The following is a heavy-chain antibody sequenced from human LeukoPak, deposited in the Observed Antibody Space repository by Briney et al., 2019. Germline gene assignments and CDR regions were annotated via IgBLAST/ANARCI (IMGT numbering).Heavy chain of an antibody. J-gene: IGHJ4*02. Sequence: ASVKVSRKASGYTFTGYYMHWVRQAPGQGLEWMGWINPNSGGTNYAQKFQGRVTMTRDTSISTAYMELSRLRSDDTAVYYCAREAYYYGSGSYYREGQVDYWGQGTLVTVSS. V-gene: IGHV1-2*02. CDR3: AREAYYYGSGSYYREGQVDY. D-gene: IGHD3-10*01. CDR1: GYTFTGYY. CDR2: INPNSGGT.